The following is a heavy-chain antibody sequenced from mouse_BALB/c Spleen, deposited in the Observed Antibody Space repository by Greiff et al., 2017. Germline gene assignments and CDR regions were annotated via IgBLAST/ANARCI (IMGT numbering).Heavy chain of an antibody. V-gene: IGHV5-17*02. D-gene: IGHD2-1*01. CDR2: ISSGSSTI. J-gene: IGHJ3*01. CDR1: GFTFSSFG. CDR3: AREDGNYPAWFAY. Sequence: EVMLVESGGGLVQPGGSRKLSCAASGFTFSSFGMHWVRQAPEKGLEWVAYISSGSSTIYYADTVKGRFTISRDNPKNTLFLQMTSLRSEDTAMYYCAREDGNYPAWFAYWGQGTLVTVSA.